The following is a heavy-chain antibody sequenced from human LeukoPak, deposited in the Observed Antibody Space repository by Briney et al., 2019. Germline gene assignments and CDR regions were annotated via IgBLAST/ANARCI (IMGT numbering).Heavy chain of an antibody. CDR3: AKDRLFVVVVPAAMNY. V-gene: IGHV3-30-3*01. J-gene: IGHJ4*02. D-gene: IGHD2-2*01. CDR2: ISYDGSNK. CDR1: GFTFSSYA. Sequence: GGSLRLSCAASGFTFSSYAMHWVRQAPGKGLEWVAVISYDGSNKYYADSVKGRFTISRDNSKNTLYLQMNSLRAEDTAVYYCAKDRLFVVVVPAAMNYWGQGTLVTVSS.